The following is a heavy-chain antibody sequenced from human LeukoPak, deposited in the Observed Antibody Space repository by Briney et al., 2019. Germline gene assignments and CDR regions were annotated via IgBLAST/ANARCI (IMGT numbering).Heavy chain of an antibody. D-gene: IGHD6-19*01. CDR2: IYYSGST. V-gene: IGHV4-39*01. CDR3: ARSHSPGIAVANNWFDP. CDR1: GGSISSSSYY. Sequence: SETLSLTCTVSGGSISSSSYYWGWIRQPPGKGLEWIGSIYYSGSTYYNPSLKSRVTISADTSKNQFSLKLSSVTAADTAVYYCARSHSPGIAVANNWFDPWGQGTLVTVSS. J-gene: IGHJ5*02.